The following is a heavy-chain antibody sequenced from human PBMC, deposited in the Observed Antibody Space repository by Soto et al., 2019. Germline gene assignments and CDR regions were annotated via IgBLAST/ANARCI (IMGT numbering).Heavy chain of an antibody. CDR3: ARMATFGSLNWFDP. Sequence: ASVKVSFKASGYSFTNNDVTWVRQATGQGLEWMGWMNPGSGYTGYAQKFQGRVTMTRDISIATAYMELSSLRSDDTAIYYCARMATFGSLNWFDPWGQGTLVTVSS. V-gene: IGHV1-8*01. CDR2: MNPGSGYT. D-gene: IGHD3-16*01. J-gene: IGHJ5*02. CDR1: GYSFTNND.